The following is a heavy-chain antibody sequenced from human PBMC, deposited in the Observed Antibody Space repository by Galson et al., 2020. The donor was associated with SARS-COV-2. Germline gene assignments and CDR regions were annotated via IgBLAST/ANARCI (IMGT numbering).Heavy chain of an antibody. CDR1: GFIFTNHW. CDR3: ARDTGYERYSMDV. CDR2: IYAGDSDT. V-gene: IGHV5-51*01. D-gene: IGHD5-12*01. J-gene: IGHJ6*02. Sequence: HGESLKISCKGSGFIFTNHWIAWVRQMPGRGLEWMGIIYAGDSDTRYSPSFQGHVTISVDKSITTAYLHLNSLKASDNGIYYCARDTGYERYSMDVWGQGTTVTVSS.